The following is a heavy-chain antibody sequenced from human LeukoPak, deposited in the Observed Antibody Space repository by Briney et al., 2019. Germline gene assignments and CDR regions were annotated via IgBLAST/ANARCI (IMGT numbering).Heavy chain of an antibody. Sequence: GESLKISCEGSEYSFTHYWIGWVRQMPGKGLEWMGIIYPGDSDTRYSPSFQGQVTISADKSISTAYLQWSSLKASDTAMYYCARSLDEWPYDAFDIWGQGTMVTVSS. CDR1: EYSFTHYW. CDR2: IYPGDSDT. V-gene: IGHV5-51*01. J-gene: IGHJ3*02. CDR3: ARSLDEWPYDAFDI. D-gene: IGHD3-3*01.